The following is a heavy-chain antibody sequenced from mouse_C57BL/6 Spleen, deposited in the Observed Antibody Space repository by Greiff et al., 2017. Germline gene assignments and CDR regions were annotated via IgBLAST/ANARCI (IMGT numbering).Heavy chain of an antibody. CDR1: GFNIKDYY. CDR3: TNHYYGSSIFDY. V-gene: IGHV14-1*01. D-gene: IGHD1-1*01. Sequence: EVQLQQPGAELVRPGASVKLSCTASGFNIKDYYMHWVKQRPEQGLEWIGRIDPEDGDTEYAPKFQGKATMTADTSSNTAYLQLSSLTSEDTAVYYCTNHYYGSSIFDYWGQGTTLTVSS. CDR2: IDPEDGDT. J-gene: IGHJ2*01.